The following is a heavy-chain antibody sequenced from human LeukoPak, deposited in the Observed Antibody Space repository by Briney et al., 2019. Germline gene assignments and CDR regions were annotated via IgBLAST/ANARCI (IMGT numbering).Heavy chain of an antibody. V-gene: IGHV3-23*01. CDR1: GFTFSTYF. D-gene: IGHD5-24*01. CDR3: AKDDAAVWVEDC. J-gene: IGHJ4*02. Sequence: GGSLTLSCAGSGFTFSTYFMSWLRQAPGRGVEWVSTVSGSGANTYYADSVKGGYTLSRDNYRNSVYLKMNSLRCEDAAVYYCAKDDAAVWVEDCWGQGALVSVSS. CDR2: VSGSGANT.